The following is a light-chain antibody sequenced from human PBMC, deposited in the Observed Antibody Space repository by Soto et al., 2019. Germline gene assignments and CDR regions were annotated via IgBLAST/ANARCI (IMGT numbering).Light chain of an antibody. CDR1: SGHSNYA. CDR2: LNSDGSH. J-gene: IGLJ2*01. CDR3: QTWGSGIVV. V-gene: IGLV4-69*01. Sequence: QSVLTQSPSASASLGASVKLTCTLSSGHSNYAIAWHQQQSEKGPRYLMKLNSDGSHSKGDGIPDRFSSSSSGAERYLTISSLQSEDEADYYCQTWGSGIVVFGGGTKVTVL.